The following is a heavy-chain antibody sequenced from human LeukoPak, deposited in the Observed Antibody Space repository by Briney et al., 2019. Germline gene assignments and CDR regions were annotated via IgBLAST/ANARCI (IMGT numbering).Heavy chain of an antibody. CDR2: ISSNGGST. CDR3: VKSPRSSWTNWFDP. CDR1: GFTFSSYA. Sequence: GGSLRLSCSASGFTFSSYAMHWVRQVPGKGLEYVSAISSNGGSTYYADSVKGRFTISRDNSKNTLYLQMSSLRAEDTAVYYCVKSPRSSWTNWFDPWGQGTLVTVSS. J-gene: IGHJ5*02. D-gene: IGHD6-13*01. V-gene: IGHV3-64D*06.